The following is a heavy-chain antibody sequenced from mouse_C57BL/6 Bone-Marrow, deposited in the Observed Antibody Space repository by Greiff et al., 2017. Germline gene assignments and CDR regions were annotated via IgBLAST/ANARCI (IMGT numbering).Heavy chain of an antibody. CDR2: ISDGGSYT. D-gene: IGHD2-5*01. CDR3: ARKIYYSNSYFDY. V-gene: IGHV5-4*01. J-gene: IGHJ2*01. CDR1: GFTFSSYA. Sequence: VQLKQSGGGLVKPGGSLKLSCAASGFTFSSYAMSWVRQTPEKRLEWVATISDGGSYTYYPDNVKGRFTISRDNAKNNLYLQMSHLKSEDTAMYYCARKIYYSNSYFDYWGQGTTLTVSS.